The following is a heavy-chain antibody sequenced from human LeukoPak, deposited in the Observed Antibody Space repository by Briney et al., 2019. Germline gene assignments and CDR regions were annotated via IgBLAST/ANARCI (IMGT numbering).Heavy chain of an antibody. Sequence: SETLSLTCTVSGGSISSYYWSWIRQPAGKGLEWIGRIYTSGSTGYNPSLKSRVTMSVDTSKNQFSLKLSSVTAADTAVYYWARVDLRAAYFDYWGQGTLVTVSS. CDR2: IYTSGST. V-gene: IGHV4-4*07. CDR1: GGSISSYY. CDR3: ARVDLRAAYFDY. J-gene: IGHJ4*02. D-gene: IGHD2-15*01.